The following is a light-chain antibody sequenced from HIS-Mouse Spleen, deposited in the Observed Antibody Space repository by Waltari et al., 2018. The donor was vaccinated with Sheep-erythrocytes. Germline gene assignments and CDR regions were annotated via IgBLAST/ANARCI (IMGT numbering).Light chain of an antibody. CDR2: EGS. J-gene: IGLJ3*02. V-gene: IGLV2-23*01. Sequence: QSALTQPASVSGSPGQSITIPCHGTSSDVWSYNLFSWYQQHPGKAPKLMIYEGSKRPSGVANRFSGSKSGNTASLTISGLQAEDEADYYCCSYAGSSTPWVFGGGTKLTVL. CDR3: CSYAGSSTPWV. CDR1: SSDVWSYNL.